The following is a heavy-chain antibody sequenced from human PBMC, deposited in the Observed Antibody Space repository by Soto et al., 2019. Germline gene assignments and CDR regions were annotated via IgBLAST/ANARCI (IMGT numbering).Heavy chain of an antibody. CDR2: IRHDGSDI. J-gene: IGHJ4*02. CDR3: ARDGVGGTEYFGYFDY. D-gene: IGHD1-26*01. Sequence: QVHLVESGGGVVQPGRSLRLSCAASAFIFTGYGMHWVRQAPGKGLEWVAVIRHDGSDIYYADSVKGRFIISRDNSKNTLYLQMNSLRAEDTGVYYCARDGVGGTEYFGYFDYWGQGTLVTVSS. CDR1: AFIFTGYG. V-gene: IGHV3-33*01.